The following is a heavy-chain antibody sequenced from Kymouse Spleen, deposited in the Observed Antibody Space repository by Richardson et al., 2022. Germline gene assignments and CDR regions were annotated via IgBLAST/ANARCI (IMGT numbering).Heavy chain of an antibody. CDR3: ARDDAVAGTNYYYYGMDV. Sequence: QVQLVQSGAEVKKPGSSVKVSCKASGGTFSSYAISWVRQAPGQGLEWMGGIIPIFGTANYAQKFQGRVTITTDESTSTAYMELSSLRSEDTAVYYCARDDAVAGTNYYYYGMDVWGQGTTVTVSS. CDR1: GGTFSSYA. CDR2: IIPIFGTA. J-gene: IGHJ6*02. V-gene: IGHV1-69*05. D-gene: IGHD6-19*01.